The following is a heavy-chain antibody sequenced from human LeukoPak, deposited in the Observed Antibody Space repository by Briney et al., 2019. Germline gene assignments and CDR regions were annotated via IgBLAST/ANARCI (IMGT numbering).Heavy chain of an antibody. Sequence: GGSLRLSCAASGFTFSNYAMNWVRQAPGKGLEWVSTMTGSGRSTYYADSVKGRFTISRDNSNNTLYLQMNSLRAEDTAVYFCATNYYDSSGYYPDFDHWGQGALVTVSS. J-gene: IGHJ4*02. CDR2: MTGSGRST. CDR3: ATNYYDSSGYYPDFDH. CDR1: GFTFSNYA. D-gene: IGHD3-22*01. V-gene: IGHV3-23*01.